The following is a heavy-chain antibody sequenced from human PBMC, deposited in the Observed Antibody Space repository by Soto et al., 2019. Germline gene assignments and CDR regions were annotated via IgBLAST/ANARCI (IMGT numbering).Heavy chain of an antibody. CDR1: GDSISSYY. CDR2: IYYSGST. CDR3: ARGGLLGYCGGATCHNSFDY. V-gene: IGHV4-59*12. Sequence: SETLSLTCTVSGDSISSYYWSWIRQPPGKGLEWIGYIYYSGSTNYNPSLKSRVTISVDTSKNQFSLKLSSVTAADTAVYYCARGGLLGYCGGATCHNSFDYWGQGALVTVSS. D-gene: IGHD2-15*01. J-gene: IGHJ4*02.